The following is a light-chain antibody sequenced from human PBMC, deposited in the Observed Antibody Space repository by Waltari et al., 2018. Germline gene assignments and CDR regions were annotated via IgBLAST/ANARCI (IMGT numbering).Light chain of an antibody. V-gene: IGKV4-1*01. Sequence: DIVMTQSPDSLAVSLGERATINCKSSQTLFRSSDTRNHLAWYQQRPGQPPKLLIYWTSTRESGVPDRFSGGGSGTDFTLTISSLQSEDFAVYYCQQYDEWPFTFGQGTKVDFK. J-gene: IGKJ2*01. CDR1: QTLFRSSDTRNH. CDR2: WTS. CDR3: QQYDEWPFT.